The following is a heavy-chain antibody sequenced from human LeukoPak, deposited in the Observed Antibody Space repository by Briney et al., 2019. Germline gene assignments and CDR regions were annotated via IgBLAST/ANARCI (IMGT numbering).Heavy chain of an antibody. Sequence: PGGSLRLSCAASGFTFSTYAMSWIRQPPGKGLEWIGYIYYSGSTNYNPSLKSRVTISVDTSKNQFSLKLSSVTAADTAVYYCARAPRRDGYKLFDYWGQGTLVTVSS. V-gene: IGHV4-59*01. CDR2: IYYSGST. J-gene: IGHJ4*02. CDR3: ARAPRRDGYKLFDY. CDR1: GFTFSTYA. D-gene: IGHD5-12*01.